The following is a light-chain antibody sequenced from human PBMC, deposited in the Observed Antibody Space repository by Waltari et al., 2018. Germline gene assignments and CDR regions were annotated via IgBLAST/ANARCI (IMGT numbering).Light chain of an antibody. CDR2: DAS. Sequence: EIVLTQSPATLSLSPGETATLSCRVSQSVGTYLAWYQQKPGQAPRLLIYDASNRATGIPDRFRGSGSGTDFTLTSDSLEPEDFALYYCQQRSSWTPHTFGQGARLEIK. J-gene: IGKJ2*01. V-gene: IGKV3-11*01. CDR3: QQRSSWTPHT. CDR1: QSVGTY.